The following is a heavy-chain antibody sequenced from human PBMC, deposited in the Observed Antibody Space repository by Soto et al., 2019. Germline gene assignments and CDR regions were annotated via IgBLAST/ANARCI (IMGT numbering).Heavy chain of an antibody. CDR1: GFTFSSYA. V-gene: IGHV3-23*01. Sequence: EVQLLESGGGLVQPGGSLRLSCAASGFTFSSYAMSWVRQAPGKGLEWVSAISGSGGSTYYADSVKGRFTISRDNSKNTLDLQMNSVRAEDTAVYYCAKVDDFWSGFIDYWGQGTLVTVSS. CDR2: ISGSGGST. J-gene: IGHJ4*02. CDR3: AKVDDFWSGFIDY. D-gene: IGHD3-3*01.